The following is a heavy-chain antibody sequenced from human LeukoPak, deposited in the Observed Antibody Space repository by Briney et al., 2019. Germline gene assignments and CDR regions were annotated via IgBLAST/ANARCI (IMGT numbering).Heavy chain of an antibody. CDR1: GFIFSNHG. V-gene: IGHV3-30*18. Sequence: YPGGSLRLSCAASGFIFSNHGMHWVRQAPGKGLEWVAVISDDGNNKEYADSVKGRLTISRDNSKNTLYLQMNSLRAEDTAAYYCAKVSGYTEDYWGQGTLVTVSS. J-gene: IGHJ4*02. CDR3: AKVSGYTEDY. D-gene: IGHD5-18*01. CDR2: ISDDGNNK.